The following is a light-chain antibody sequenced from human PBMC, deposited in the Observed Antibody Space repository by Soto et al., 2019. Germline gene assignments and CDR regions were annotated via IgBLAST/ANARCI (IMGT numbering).Light chain of an antibody. CDR3: SSYTSSSSQFV. J-gene: IGLJ1*01. V-gene: IGLV2-14*01. Sequence: QSALTQPASVSGSPGQSITISCTGTSSDVGGYNYVSWYQQHPGKAPKLMIYDVSNRPSGVSNRFSGSKSGNTASLTNSGLQAEDEADYYCSSYTSSSSQFVFGTGTKLTVL. CDR1: SSDVGGYNY. CDR2: DVS.